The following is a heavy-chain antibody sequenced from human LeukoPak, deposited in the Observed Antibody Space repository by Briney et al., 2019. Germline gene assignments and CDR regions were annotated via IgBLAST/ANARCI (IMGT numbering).Heavy chain of an antibody. V-gene: IGHV3-7*01. J-gene: IGHJ3*02. Sequence: QPGGSLRLSCAASGFTFSSYWMSWVRQAPGKGLEWVANIKQDGSEKYYVDSVKGRFTISRDNAKNSLYLQMNSLRAEDTAVYYCARDGGSSYDAFDIWGQGTMVTVSS. D-gene: IGHD1-26*01. CDR1: GFTFSSYW. CDR2: IKQDGSEK. CDR3: ARDGGSSYDAFDI.